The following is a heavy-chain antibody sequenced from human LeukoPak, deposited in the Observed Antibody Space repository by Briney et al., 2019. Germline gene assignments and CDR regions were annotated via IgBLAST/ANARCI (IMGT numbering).Heavy chain of an antibody. J-gene: IGHJ4*02. CDR1: GITFNRYA. Sequence: GGSLRLSCLASGITFNRYAMHWVRQSPGKGLEWVAVISYDGGSKDHAGSVKGRVTISRDNSKNTLYLQMNSLRVEDTAVYYCSRSAYYDGSGNYYDYWGQGTLVTVSS. V-gene: IGHV3-30*04. CDR3: SRSAYYDGSGNYYDY. D-gene: IGHD3-22*01. CDR2: ISYDGGSK.